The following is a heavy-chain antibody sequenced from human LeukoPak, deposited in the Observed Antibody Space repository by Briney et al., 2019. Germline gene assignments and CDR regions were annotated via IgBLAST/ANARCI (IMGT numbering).Heavy chain of an antibody. CDR3: ARGTYSSGRIPFDY. D-gene: IGHD6-19*01. Sequence: SETLSLTCTVSGGSISSYYWSWIRQPPGKGLEWIGHIYYSGSTNYNPSLKSRVTISVDTSKNQFSLKLSSVTAADTAVYYCARGTYSSGRIPFDYWGQGTLVTVSS. CDR1: GGSISSYY. J-gene: IGHJ4*02. V-gene: IGHV4-59*01. CDR2: IYYSGST.